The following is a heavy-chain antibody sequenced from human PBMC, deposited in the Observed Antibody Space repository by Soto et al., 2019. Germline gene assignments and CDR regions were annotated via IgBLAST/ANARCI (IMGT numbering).Heavy chain of an antibody. Sequence: QVQLVQSGAEEKKPGASVKVSCKASGYTFTSYAMHWVRQAPGQRLEWMGWINAGNGNTKYSQKFQGRLTITRDTSASTGYMELSSLRSEETAVYYCARSIVVVTALVYWGQGTLVTVSS. CDR3: ARSIVVVTALVY. D-gene: IGHD2-21*02. J-gene: IGHJ4*02. V-gene: IGHV1-3*05. CDR2: INAGNGNT. CDR1: GYTFTSYA.